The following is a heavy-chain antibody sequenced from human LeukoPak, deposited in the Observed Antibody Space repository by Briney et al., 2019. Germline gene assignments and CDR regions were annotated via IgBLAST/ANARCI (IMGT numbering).Heavy chain of an antibody. CDR2: IIPIFGTA. D-gene: IGHD2-8*01. V-gene: IGHV1-69*01. CDR3: AREGVHCTSGVCLDY. CDR1: GGTFSSYA. J-gene: IGHJ4*02. Sequence: ASVKVSCKASGGTFSSYAISWVRQAPGQGLEWMGGIIPIFGTANYAQKFQGRVTITADESTSTAYMELSSLRSEDTAVYYCAREGVHCTSGVCLDYWGQGTLVTVSS.